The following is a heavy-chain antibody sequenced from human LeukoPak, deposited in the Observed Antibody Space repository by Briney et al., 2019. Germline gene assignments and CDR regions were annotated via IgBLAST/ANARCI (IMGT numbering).Heavy chain of an antibody. CDR1: GFTFSSYG. CDR2: ISGSGGSA. V-gene: IGHV3-23*01. J-gene: IGHJ4*02. CDR3: ARDLYSSGWYSCFDY. D-gene: IGHD6-19*01. Sequence: GGSLRLSCAASGFTFSSYGMSWVRQAPGKGLEWVSVISGSGGSACYADSVKGRFTISRDNAKNSLYLQMNSLRAEDTAVYYCARDLYSSGWYSCFDYWGQGTLVTVSS.